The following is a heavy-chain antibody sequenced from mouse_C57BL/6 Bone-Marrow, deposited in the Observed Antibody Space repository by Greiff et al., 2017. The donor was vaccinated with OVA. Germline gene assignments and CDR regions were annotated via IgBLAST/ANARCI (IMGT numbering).Heavy chain of an antibody. CDR1: GYTFTSYW. D-gene: IGHD4-1*01. V-gene: IGHV1-61*01. CDR3: ARGAELAYCDY. CDR2: IYPSDSET. J-gene: IGHJ2*01. Sequence: QVQLQQPGAELVRPGSSVKLSCKASGYTFTSYWMDWVKQRPGQGLEWIGNIYPSDSETHYNQKFKDKATLTVDKSSSTAYMQLSSLTSEDSAVYYCARGAELAYCDYWGQGTTHTVSS.